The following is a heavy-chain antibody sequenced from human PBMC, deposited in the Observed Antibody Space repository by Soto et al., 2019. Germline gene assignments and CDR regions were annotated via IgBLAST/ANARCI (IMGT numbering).Heavy chain of an antibody. V-gene: IGHV4-59*01. J-gene: IGHJ4*02. CDR1: GGSISSYY. Sequence: QVQLQESGPGLVKPSETLSLTCTVSGGSISSYYWSWIRQPPGKGLEWIGYIYYIGSTNYNPSLKSRVSISVDTSRNHFSLKLGSVTAADTAMYYCARASSQKYYYDSSGYDSGNYLDYWGQGTLVTVSS. D-gene: IGHD3-22*01. CDR3: ARASSQKYYYDSSGYDSGNYLDY. CDR2: IYYIGST.